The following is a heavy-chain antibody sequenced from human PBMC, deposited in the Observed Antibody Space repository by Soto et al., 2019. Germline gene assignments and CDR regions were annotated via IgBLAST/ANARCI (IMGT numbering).Heavy chain of an antibody. V-gene: IGHV1-18*01. Sequence: QIQLVQSGAEVKKPGASVKVSCKASGYNFFDYGVSWVRQAPGQGLEWMGWVSPKSGNTDYARKVQGRVTMTTDISTSTAYMELRGLISDATGVYYGARGRTGSSIGPRLVWGQGTLVSVSS. CDR2: VSPKSGNT. D-gene: IGHD1-1*01. J-gene: IGHJ1*01. CDR3: ARGRTGSSIGPRLV. CDR1: GYNFFDYG.